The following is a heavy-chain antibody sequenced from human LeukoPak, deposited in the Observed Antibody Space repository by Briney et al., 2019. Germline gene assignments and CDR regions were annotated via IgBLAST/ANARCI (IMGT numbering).Heavy chain of an antibody. V-gene: IGHV1-46*01. CDR3: ARAYYHDSSDYYFPLDY. Sequence: ASVKVSCKASVYTFTSYYMHWVRQAPGQGLEWMGIINPSGGSTTYAQKFQGRVTMTRDTSTSTVYMELRSLRSEDTAVYYCARAYYHDSSDYYFPLDYWGQGTLVTVSS. CDR1: VYTFTSYY. CDR2: INPSGGST. D-gene: IGHD3-22*01. J-gene: IGHJ4*02.